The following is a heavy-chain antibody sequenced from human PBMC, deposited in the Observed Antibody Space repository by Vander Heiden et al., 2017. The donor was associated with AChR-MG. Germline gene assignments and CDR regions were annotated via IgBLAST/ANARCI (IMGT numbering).Heavy chain of an antibody. V-gene: IGHV3-30*18. CDR1: GFTFSSDG. J-gene: IGHJ4*02. Sequence: QVQLVESGGGVVQPGRSLRLSCAAPGFTFSSDGMHWVRQAPGKGLEWVAVISYDGSNKYYADSVKGRFTISRDNSKNTLYLQMNSLRAEDTAVYYCAKDSCSSGTSCYYGVYFDYWGQGTLVTVSS. CDR2: ISYDGSNK. D-gene: IGHD2-2*01. CDR3: AKDSCSSGTSCYYGVYFDY.